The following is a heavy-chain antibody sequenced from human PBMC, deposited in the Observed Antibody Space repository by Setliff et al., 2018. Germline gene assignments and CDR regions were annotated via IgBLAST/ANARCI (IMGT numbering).Heavy chain of an antibody. V-gene: IGHV4-34*01. CDR1: GVPFSGYY. J-gene: IGHJ3*02. Sequence: KLPETLSLTCSVYGVPFSGYYWNWMRQPPGKGLEWIGEINHSGSTNYNPSLKSRVTTSVDTSKNQFSLNLTSVTAADTAVYYCARRGDINGYYYHEDAFDIWGQGTMVTVSS. CDR2: INHSGST. CDR3: ARRGDINGYYYHEDAFDI. D-gene: IGHD3-22*01.